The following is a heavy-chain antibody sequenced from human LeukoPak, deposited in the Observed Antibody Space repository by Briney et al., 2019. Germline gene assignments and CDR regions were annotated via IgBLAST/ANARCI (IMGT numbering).Heavy chain of an antibody. CDR3: ARLVGSDFWTAGGAFDI. D-gene: IGHD3-3*01. V-gene: IGHV4-59*08. J-gene: IGHJ3*02. Sequence: SETLSLTCTVSGGSISSYYWSWIRQPPGKGLEWIGYIYYSGSTNYNPSLKSRVTISADTSKNQLSLKLSSVTAADTAVYYCARLVGSDFWTAGGAFDIWGQGTMVTVSS. CDR1: GGSISSYY. CDR2: IYYSGST.